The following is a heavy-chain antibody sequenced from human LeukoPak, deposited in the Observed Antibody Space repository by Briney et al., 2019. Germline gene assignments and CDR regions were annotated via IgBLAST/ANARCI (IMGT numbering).Heavy chain of an antibody. Sequence: GESLKISCKGSGYSVTSYWIGWVRQMPGKGLGWMWIIYPGDSDTRYSQSFQGQVTISADKSISPAYLKWSSLKASDTAMYYCARLLRNIAAAVYYFDYWGQGTLVTVSS. V-gene: IGHV5-51*01. CDR1: GYSVTSYW. CDR3: ARLLRNIAAAVYYFDY. CDR2: IYPGDSDT. D-gene: IGHD6-13*01. J-gene: IGHJ4*02.